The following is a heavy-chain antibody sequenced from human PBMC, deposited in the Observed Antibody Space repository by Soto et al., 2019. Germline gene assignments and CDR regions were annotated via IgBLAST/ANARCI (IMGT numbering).Heavy chain of an antibody. Sequence: PGGSLGVSVSASGFTFSSYAMSWVRQAPGKGLEWVSAISGSGGSTYYADSVKGRFTISRDNSKNTLYLQMNSLRAEDTAVYYCAKIFSDLPDYWGQGTLVPVSS. CDR2: ISGSGGST. V-gene: IGHV3-23*01. CDR1: GFTFSSYA. D-gene: IGHD3-3*01. CDR3: AKIFSDLPDY. J-gene: IGHJ4*02.